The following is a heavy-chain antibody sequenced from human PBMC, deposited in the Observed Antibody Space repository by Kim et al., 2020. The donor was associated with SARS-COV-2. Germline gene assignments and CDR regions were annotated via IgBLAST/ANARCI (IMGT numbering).Heavy chain of an antibody. D-gene: IGHD6-19*01. Sequence: GGSLRLSCAASGFTFSSNWMTWVRQAPGKGLEWVAHILQDGSEKSYVDSVKGRFTISRDNAKNSLYLKMNSLRAEDTAVYFCARDYSGSYDYWGQGTLVTVSS. CDR1: GFTFSSNW. CDR3: ARDYSGSYDY. CDR2: ILQDGSEK. J-gene: IGHJ4*02. V-gene: IGHV3-7*03.